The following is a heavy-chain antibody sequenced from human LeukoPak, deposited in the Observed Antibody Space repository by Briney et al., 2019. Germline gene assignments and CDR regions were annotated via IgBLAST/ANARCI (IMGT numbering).Heavy chain of an antibody. J-gene: IGHJ4*02. CDR2: ISSSSSYI. CDR3: ARDLLRRDGFAP. D-gene: IGHD5-24*01. V-gene: IGHV3-21*01. Sequence: GGSLRLSCAASGFIFSQYSMNWVRQAPGKGLEWVSSISSSSSYIYYADSVKGRFTISRDNAKNSLYLQMNSLRAEDTAVYYCARDLLRRDGFAPWGQGTLVTVSS. CDR1: GFIFSQYS.